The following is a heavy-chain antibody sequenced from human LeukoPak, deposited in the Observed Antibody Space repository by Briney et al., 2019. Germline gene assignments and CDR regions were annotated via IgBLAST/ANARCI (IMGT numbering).Heavy chain of an antibody. CDR1: GFTFSSYG. CDR2: IWYDGSNK. Sequence: PGRSLRLSCAASGFTFSSYGMHWVRQAPGKGLEWVAVIWYDGSNKYYADSVKGRFTISRDNSKNTLYLQMNSLRAEDTAVYYCALGLGDFDYWGQGTLVTVSS. V-gene: IGHV3-33*01. CDR3: ALGLGDFDY. D-gene: IGHD3-3*01. J-gene: IGHJ4*02.